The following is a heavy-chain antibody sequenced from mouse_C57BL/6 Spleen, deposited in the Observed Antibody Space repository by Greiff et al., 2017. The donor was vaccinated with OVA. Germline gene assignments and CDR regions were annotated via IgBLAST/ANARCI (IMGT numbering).Heavy chain of an antibody. CDR1: GYTFTSYW. V-gene: IGHV1-69*01. D-gene: IGHD1-1*01. CDR2: IDPSDSYT. J-gene: IGHJ2*01. Sequence: QVQLQQPGAELVMPGASVKLSCKASGYTFTSYWMHWVKQRPGQGLEWIGEIDPSDSYTNYNQKFKGKSTLTVDKSSSTAYMQLSSLTSEDSAVYYCARYYNGGTYFDYWGQGTTLTVSS. CDR3: ARYYNGGTYFDY.